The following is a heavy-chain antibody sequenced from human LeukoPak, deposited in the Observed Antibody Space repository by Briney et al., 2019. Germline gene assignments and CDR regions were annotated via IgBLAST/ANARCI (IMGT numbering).Heavy chain of an antibody. J-gene: IGHJ4*02. CDR2: FDPEDGET. CDR1: GHTLTELS. D-gene: IGHD5-18*01. Sequence: GASVKVSCKVSGHTLTELSMHWVRQAPGKGLEWMGGFDPEDGETIYAQKFQGRVTMTEDTSTDTAYMELSSLRSEDTAVYYCATAGSNTAMFEWCYWGQGTLVTVSS. CDR3: ATAGSNTAMFEWCY. V-gene: IGHV1-24*01.